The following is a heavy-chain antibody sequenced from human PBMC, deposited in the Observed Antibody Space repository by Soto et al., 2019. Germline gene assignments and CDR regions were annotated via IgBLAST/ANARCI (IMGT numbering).Heavy chain of an antibody. CDR2: IYYSGST. D-gene: IGHD2-2*01. J-gene: IGHJ4*02. V-gene: IGHV4-59*01. CDR1: GGSISSYY. CDR3: ARELPAAQFFDY. Sequence: ASETLSLTCTVSGGSISSYYWSWIRQPPGKGLEWIGYIYYSGSTNYNPSLKSRVTISVDTSKNQFSLKLSSVTAADTAVYYCARELPAAQFFDYWGQGALVTVSS.